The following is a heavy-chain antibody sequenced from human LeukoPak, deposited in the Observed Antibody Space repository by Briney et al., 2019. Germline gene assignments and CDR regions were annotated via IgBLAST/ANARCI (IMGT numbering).Heavy chain of an antibody. V-gene: IGHV4-34*01. J-gene: IGHJ4*02. CDR1: GGSFSGYY. CDR3: ARGRVGSSWSFDY. Sequence: SETLSLTCAVYGGSFSGYYWSWIRRPPGNGLEWIGEINHSGSTNYNPSLKSRVTISVDTSKNQFSLKLSSVTAADTAVYYCARGRVGSSWSFDYWGQGTLVTVSS. D-gene: IGHD6-13*01. CDR2: INHSGST.